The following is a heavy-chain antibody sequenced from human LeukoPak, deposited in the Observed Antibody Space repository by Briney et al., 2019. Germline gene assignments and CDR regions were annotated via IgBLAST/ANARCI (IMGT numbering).Heavy chain of an antibody. V-gene: IGHV4-39*01. J-gene: IGHJ4*02. CDR2: IYYSGST. Sequence: SETLSLTCSVTGGSISTTSNYWGWIRQPPGKGLEWIGSIYYSGSTYYNSSLKSRVTISVDTSKNQFSLKLSSVTAADTAVYYCARRSGWYYFDYWGQGTLVTVSS. D-gene: IGHD6-19*01. CDR3: ARRSGWYYFDY. CDR1: GGSISTTSNY.